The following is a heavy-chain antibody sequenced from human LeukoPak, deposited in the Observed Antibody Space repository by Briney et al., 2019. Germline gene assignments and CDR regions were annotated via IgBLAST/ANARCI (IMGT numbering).Heavy chain of an antibody. D-gene: IGHD7-27*01. J-gene: IGHJ2*01. CDR2: ITGSSTWT. Sequence: PGGSLRLSCEPSGFPFGTYGMTWVRPAPGKGLEWVSGITGSSTWTYYADSVRGRFTISRDNSKNTLHLQMDNLTADDTAIYYCARELVSLGTGYFDLWGRGALVTVSS. CDR3: ARELVSLGTGYFDL. V-gene: IGHV3-23*01. CDR1: GFPFGTYG.